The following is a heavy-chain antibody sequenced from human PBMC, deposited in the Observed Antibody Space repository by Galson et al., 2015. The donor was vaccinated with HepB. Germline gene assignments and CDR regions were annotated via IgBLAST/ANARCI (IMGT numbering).Heavy chain of an antibody. D-gene: IGHD4-11*01. CDR2: LSFDGIIK. CDR1: GFTFTSSV. J-gene: IGHJ4*02. V-gene: IGHV3-30*03. Sequence: SLRLSCATSGFTFTSSVMHWVRQAPGKGLEWVAVLSFDGIIKYSPDSVKGRFTISRDNSKSTLYLQMNSLRAEDTAVYYCARDSGYSLFSPLYWGQGTLVAVSS. CDR3: ARDSGYSLFSPLY.